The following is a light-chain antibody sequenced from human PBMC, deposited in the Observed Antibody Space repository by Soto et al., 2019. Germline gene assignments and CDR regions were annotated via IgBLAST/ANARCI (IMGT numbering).Light chain of an antibody. CDR3: QQYADLPYT. Sequence: EIVLTQSPGTLSLSPGERATLSCMASQTLTTRFLAWYQQKPGQAPRLLIYGASSRATGIPDRFSGSGSGTEYTLTISSLEPEDFAVYSCQQYADLPYTFGQGTTLEIK. CDR1: QTLTTRF. J-gene: IGKJ2*01. CDR2: GAS. V-gene: IGKV3-20*01.